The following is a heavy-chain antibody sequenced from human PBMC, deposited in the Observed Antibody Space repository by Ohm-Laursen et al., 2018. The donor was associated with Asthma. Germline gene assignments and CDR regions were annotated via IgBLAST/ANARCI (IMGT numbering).Heavy chain of an antibody. D-gene: IGHD3-9*01. CDR2: LKSDGTET. CDR3: ARGGSYYDILTGADAFDI. V-gene: IGHV3-74*01. CDR1: GFTFSRYW. Sequence: SLRLSCSASGFTFSRYWMHWVRQAPGMGLVWVSRLKSDGTETTYADSVKGRFTISRDNAKNTLYLQMNSLRVDDTAVYYCARGGSYYDILTGADAFDIWGQGTMVTVSS. J-gene: IGHJ3*02.